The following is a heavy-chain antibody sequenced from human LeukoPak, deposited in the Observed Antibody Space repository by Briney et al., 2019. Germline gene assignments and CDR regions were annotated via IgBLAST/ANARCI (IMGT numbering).Heavy chain of an antibody. J-gene: IGHJ4*02. D-gene: IGHD4-17*01. V-gene: IGHV3-21*01. Sequence: GGSLRLSCAAPGFTFSSYSMNWVRQAPGKGLEWVSSISSSSSYIYYADSVKGRFTISRDNAKNSLYLQMNSLRAEDTAVYYCATTVTTEPNDYWGQGTLVTVSS. CDR1: GFTFSSYS. CDR3: ATTVTTEPNDY. CDR2: ISSSSSYI.